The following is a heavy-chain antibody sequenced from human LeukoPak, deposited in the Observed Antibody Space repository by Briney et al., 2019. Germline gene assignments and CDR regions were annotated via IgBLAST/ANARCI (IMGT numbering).Heavy chain of an antibody. CDR2: ISYDGSNK. CDR1: GFTYSSYG. D-gene: IGHD3-22*01. Sequence: PGGSLRLSCAASGFTYSSYGMHWVRQAPGKGLEWVAVISYDGSNKYYADSVKGRFTISRDDSKNTLHLQVNSLRAEDTAVYYCASHGNSYYVFSYWSQGTLLTVSS. V-gene: IGHV3-30*03. CDR3: ASHGNSYYVFSY. J-gene: IGHJ4*02.